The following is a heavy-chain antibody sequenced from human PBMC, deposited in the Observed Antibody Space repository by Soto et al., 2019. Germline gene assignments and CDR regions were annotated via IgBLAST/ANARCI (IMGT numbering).Heavy chain of an antibody. V-gene: IGHV1-2*04. CDR3: AREMVEQQLILAGAFDI. J-gene: IGHJ3*02. CDR1: GYTFTGYY. D-gene: IGHD6-13*01. CDR2: INPNSGGT. Sequence: ASVKVSCKASGYTFTGYYMHWVRQAPGRGLEWMGWINPNSGGTNYAQKFQGWVTMTRDTSISTAYMELSRLRSDDTAVYYCAREMVEQQLILAGAFDIWGQGTMVTVSS.